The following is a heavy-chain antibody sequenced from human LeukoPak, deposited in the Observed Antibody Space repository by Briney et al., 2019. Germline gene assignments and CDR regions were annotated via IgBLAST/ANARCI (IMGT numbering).Heavy chain of an antibody. J-gene: IGHJ6*03. CDR2: IYYSGGT. CDR1: GGSISSYY. CDR3: ARARTPTTTRYYYYYMDV. V-gene: IGHV4-59*01. Sequence: PSETLFLTCTVSGGSISSYYWSWIRQPPGKGLEWIGYIYYSGGTNYNPSLTSRVTISVDSSKNQFSLKLSSVTAADTPVYYCARARTPTTTRYYYYYMDVWSKGTTVTVSS. D-gene: IGHD1-26*01.